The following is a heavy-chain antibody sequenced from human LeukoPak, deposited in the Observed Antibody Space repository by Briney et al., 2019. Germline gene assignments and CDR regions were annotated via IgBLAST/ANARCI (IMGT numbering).Heavy chain of an antibody. Sequence: PSETLSLTRTVSGGSISSSSYYWGWIRQPPGKGLEWIGSIYYSGSTYYNPSLKSRVTISVDTSKNQFSLKLSSVTAADTAVYYCARDRDGYNLYNWFDPWGQGTLVTVSS. V-gene: IGHV4-39*07. CDR3: ARDRDGYNLYNWFDP. CDR1: GGSISSSSYY. J-gene: IGHJ5*02. CDR2: IYYSGST. D-gene: IGHD5-24*01.